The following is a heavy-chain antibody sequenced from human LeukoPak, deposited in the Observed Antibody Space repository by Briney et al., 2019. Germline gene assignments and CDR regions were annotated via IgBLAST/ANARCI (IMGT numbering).Heavy chain of an antibody. CDR1: GYTFTSYY. D-gene: IGHD1-26*01. Sequence: GASVKVSLEASGYTFTSYYMHWVRQAPGQGLEWMGLINPTGGSTGYAQKFQGRVTMTRDMSTSTDYMELSSLRSEDTAIYYCARDNSVGDNAWWFDPWGQGTLVTVSS. CDR3: ARDNSVGDNAWWFDP. CDR2: INPTGGST. J-gene: IGHJ5*02. V-gene: IGHV1-46*01.